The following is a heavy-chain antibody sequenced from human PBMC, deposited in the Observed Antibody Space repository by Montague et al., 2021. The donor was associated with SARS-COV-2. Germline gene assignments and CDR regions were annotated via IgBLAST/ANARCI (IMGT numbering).Heavy chain of an antibody. J-gene: IGHJ5*02. CDR2: LYFSGSAT. Sequence: SETLSLTCTVSGGSVSTYYWSWLRQPPGKGLEWIGFLYFSGSATTYNPSLKSRVTISIDTSKNQFSLNLSSVTAADTAVYYCASLTLGYCSSTSCYSDWFDPWGQGTLVTVSS. D-gene: IGHD2-2*02. CDR3: ASLTLGYCSSTSCYSDWFDP. CDR1: GGSVSTYY. V-gene: IGHV4-59*02.